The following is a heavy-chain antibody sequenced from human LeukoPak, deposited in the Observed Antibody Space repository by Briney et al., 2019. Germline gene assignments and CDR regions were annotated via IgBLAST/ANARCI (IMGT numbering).Heavy chain of an antibody. D-gene: IGHD6-13*01. CDR1: GLTFSSYE. Sequence: GGSLRLSCAASGLTFSSYEMNWARQAPGKGLEWVSYISSSGSTIYYADSVKGRFTISRDNAKNSLYLQMNSLRAEDTAVYYCARASSSSDAFDIWGQGTMVTVSS. V-gene: IGHV3-48*03. CDR2: ISSSGSTI. CDR3: ARASSSSDAFDI. J-gene: IGHJ3*02.